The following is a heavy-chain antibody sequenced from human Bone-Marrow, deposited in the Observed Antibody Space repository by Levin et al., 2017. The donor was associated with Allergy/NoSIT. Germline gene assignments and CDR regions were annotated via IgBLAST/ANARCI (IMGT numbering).Heavy chain of an antibody. CDR3: ARDDYECEQVIPYQYGMDV. CDR2: IIPMFGTT. D-gene: IGHD3-16*01. J-gene: IGHJ6*02. CDR1: GGTFRNYA. V-gene: IGHV1-69*13. Sequence: SVKVSCKSSGGTFRNYAISWVRQAPGQGLEWMGGIIPMFGTTNFAQNFQGRVTITADQSTNTAYMELRHLRPDDTGVYYCARDDYECEQVIPYQYGMDVWGQGTTVTVSS.